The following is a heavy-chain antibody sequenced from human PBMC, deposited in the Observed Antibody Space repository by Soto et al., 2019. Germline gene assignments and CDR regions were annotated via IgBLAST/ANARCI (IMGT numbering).Heavy chain of an antibody. CDR2: IIPVSGAA. J-gene: IGHJ4*02. D-gene: IGHD2-2*01. CDR1: GGTFGSYA. Sequence: QVQLVQSGAEVKKPGSSVKVSCKASGGTFGSYAFSWVRQAPGQGLEWMGGIIPVSGAAHYAQKFQGRVTSTADESTSTADMELRSLSSQDTAVYYCATALGCRSTACTLDYWGQGTRVSVSS. V-gene: IGHV1-69*01. CDR3: ATALGCRSTACTLDY.